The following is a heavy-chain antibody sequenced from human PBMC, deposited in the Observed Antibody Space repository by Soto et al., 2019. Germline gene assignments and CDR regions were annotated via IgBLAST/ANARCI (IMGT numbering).Heavy chain of an antibody. CDR2: MNPNSGNT. CDR3: ARGDGYSSSWYGNWFDP. D-gene: IGHD6-13*01. J-gene: IGHJ5*02. CDR1: GYTFTSYD. Sequence: VSCKASGYTFTSYDINWVRQATGQGLEWMGWMNPNSGNTGYTQKFQGRVTMTRNTSISTAYMELSSLRSEDTAVYYCARGDGYSSSWYGNWFDPWGRGTLVSVSS. V-gene: IGHV1-8*01.